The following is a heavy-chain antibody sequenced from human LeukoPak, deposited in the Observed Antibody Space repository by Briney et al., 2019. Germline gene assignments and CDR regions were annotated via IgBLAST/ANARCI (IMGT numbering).Heavy chain of an antibody. J-gene: IGHJ4*02. CDR3: ANGGSIAVATPLDY. CDR1: GGTFSSYA. D-gene: IGHD6-19*01. CDR2: IIPILGIT. V-gene: IGHV1-69*04. Sequence: SVKVSCKASGGTFSSYAISWVRQAPGQGLEWVGRIIPILGITNYAQKFQGRVTVTADKSTSTAYMELSSLRAEDTAVYYCANGGSIAVATPLDYWGQGTLVTVSS.